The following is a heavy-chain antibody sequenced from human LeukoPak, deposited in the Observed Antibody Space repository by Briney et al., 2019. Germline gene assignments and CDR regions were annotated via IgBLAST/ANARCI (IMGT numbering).Heavy chain of an antibody. J-gene: IGHJ5*02. CDR1: GGSISSYY. Sequence: SETLSLTCTVSGGSISSYYWSWIRQPPGKGLEWIGYIYYSGSTNYNPSLKSRVTISVDTSKNQFSLKLSSVTAADTAVYYCARSQGGNWFDPWGQGTLVTVSS. D-gene: IGHD3-16*01. CDR2: IYYSGST. V-gene: IGHV4-59*01. CDR3: ARSQGGNWFDP.